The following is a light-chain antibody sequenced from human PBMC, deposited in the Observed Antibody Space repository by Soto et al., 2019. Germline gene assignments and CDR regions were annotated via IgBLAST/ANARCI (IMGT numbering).Light chain of an antibody. CDR2: EVS. Sequence: DIVMTQTPLSLSVTPGQSASISCKSSQTLLHSNGKSYLYWYLQKAGQAPQLLIYEVSNRFSGGPDRISGNGSVTDFTLKISRVEAEDVGVYYCLQSLQFPLTFGGGTKVEIK. J-gene: IGKJ4*01. CDR3: LQSLQFPLT. V-gene: IGKV2D-29*01. CDR1: QTLLHSNGKSY.